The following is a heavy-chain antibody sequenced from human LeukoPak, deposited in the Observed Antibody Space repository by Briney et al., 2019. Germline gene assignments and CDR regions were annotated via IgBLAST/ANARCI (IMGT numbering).Heavy chain of an antibody. CDR1: GGSFSGYY. CDR2: INHSGST. V-gene: IGHV4-34*01. Sequence: SETLSLTCAVYGGSFSGYYWSWIRQPPGKGLEWIGEINHSGSTNYNPSLKSRVTISVDTSKNQFSLKLSSVTAADTAVYYCARQRGSGSYPGSPDYWGQGTLVTVSS. D-gene: IGHD3-10*01. J-gene: IGHJ4*02. CDR3: ARQRGSGSYPGSPDY.